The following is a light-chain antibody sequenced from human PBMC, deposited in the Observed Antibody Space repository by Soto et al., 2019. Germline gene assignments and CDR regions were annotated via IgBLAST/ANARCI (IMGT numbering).Light chain of an antibody. CDR3: ATWDDSLNLLYV. CDR2: LKX. CDR1: SSSIERNT. V-gene: IGLV1-44*01. Sequence: QSVLTQPPSASGTPGQRVTISCSGDSSSIERNTVSWYQQLPGMAPKLLIYLKXRRXSGVPDRFSGSKSGTSAYLAIRGLQSEDEAEYYCATWDDSLNLLYVFGTGTKVTVL. J-gene: IGLJ1*01.